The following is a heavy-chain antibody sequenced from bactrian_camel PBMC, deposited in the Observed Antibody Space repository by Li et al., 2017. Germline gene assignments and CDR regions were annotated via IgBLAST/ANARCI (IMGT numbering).Heavy chain of an antibody. J-gene: IGHJ7*01. CDR2: INTDGGSA. Sequence: VQLVESGGGLVQHGGSLRLSCAASGFGFSRYAMSWLRQAPGKGLEWVSAINTDGGSAYYADSVKGRFTISRDNAKNTLYLQMNSLKSEDAGLYLCTAERLLGYGMHYWGEGTQVTVS. V-gene: IGHV3S31*01. CDR1: GFGFSRYA. D-gene: IGHD3*01.